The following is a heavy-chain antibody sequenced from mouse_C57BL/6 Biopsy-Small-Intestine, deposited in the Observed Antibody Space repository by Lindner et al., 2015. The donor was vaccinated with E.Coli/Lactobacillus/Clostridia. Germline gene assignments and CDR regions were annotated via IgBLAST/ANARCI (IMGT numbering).Heavy chain of an antibody. D-gene: IGHD6-1*01. Sequence: VQLQESGGDLVKPGGSLKLSCAASGFTFSSYGMSWVRQTPDKRLEWVATISSGGSYTYYPDNVKGRFTISRDNAKNNLYLQMSHLKSEDTAMYYCARDSPNYYGDYWGQGTTLTVSS. CDR2: ISSGGSYT. CDR3: ARDSPNYYGDY. CDR1: GFTFSSYG. V-gene: IGHV5-4*01. J-gene: IGHJ2*01.